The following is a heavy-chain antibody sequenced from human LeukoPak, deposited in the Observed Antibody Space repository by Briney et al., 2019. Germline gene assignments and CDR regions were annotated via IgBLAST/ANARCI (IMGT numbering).Heavy chain of an antibody. CDR3: ARDSPRYGVYPPFGKIDY. V-gene: IGHV3-30-3*01. D-gene: IGHD4-17*01. Sequence: PGGSLRLSCAASGFTFSSYAMHWVRQAPGKGLEWVAVISYDGSNKYYADSVKGRFTISRDNSKNTLYLQMNSLRAEDTAVYYCARDSPRYGVYPPFGKIDYWGQGTLVTVSS. CDR2: ISYDGSNK. J-gene: IGHJ4*02. CDR1: GFTFSSYA.